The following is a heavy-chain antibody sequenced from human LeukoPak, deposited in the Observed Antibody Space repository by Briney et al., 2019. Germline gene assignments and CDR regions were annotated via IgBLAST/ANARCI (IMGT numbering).Heavy chain of an antibody. Sequence: SETLSLTCAVSGGSMSSSNWWSWVRQPPGKRLEWIGQIYHSGITNYNPSLKSRVTISVDRSKNQFSLKVTSVTAADTAVYYCARHISSSGLSPFDYWGQGTLVTVSS. CDR2: IYHSGIT. CDR3: ARHISSSGLSPFDY. D-gene: IGHD6-6*01. J-gene: IGHJ4*02. CDR1: GGSMSSSNW. V-gene: IGHV4-4*02.